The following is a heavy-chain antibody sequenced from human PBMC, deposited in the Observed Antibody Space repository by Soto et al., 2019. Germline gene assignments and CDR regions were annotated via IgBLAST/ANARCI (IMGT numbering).Heavy chain of an antibody. D-gene: IGHD2-15*01. J-gene: IGHJ6*02. CDR3: ARRQGYWAGGGCSGQYGMDV. CDR2: INVGNGNT. Sequence: QVQLVQSGAEEKKPGASVNISCKVSGYTVTNYALHWVRQAPGQRLEWMGWINVGNGNTKYSQNSXXRVTISRDTSXXIXYXXLSSLRSEDTAVYVCARRQGYWAGGGCSGQYGMDVWGQGTTVTVSS. CDR1: GYTVTNYA. V-gene: IGHV1-3*05.